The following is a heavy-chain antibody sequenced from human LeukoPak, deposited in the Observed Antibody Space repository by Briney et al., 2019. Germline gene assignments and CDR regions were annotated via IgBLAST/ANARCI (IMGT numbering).Heavy chain of an antibody. J-gene: IGHJ3*02. CDR3: AKDVTGTGAFDI. CDR1: GFTFDDYA. V-gene: IGHV3-9*01. Sequence: GRSLRLSCAASGFTFDDYAMHWVRQGPGKGLEWVSGITWNSGTIGYADSVKGRFTISRDNAKSSLYLQMNSLRAEDTALYYCAKDVTGTGAFDIWGQGTMVTVPS. D-gene: IGHD1-7*01. CDR2: ITWNSGTI.